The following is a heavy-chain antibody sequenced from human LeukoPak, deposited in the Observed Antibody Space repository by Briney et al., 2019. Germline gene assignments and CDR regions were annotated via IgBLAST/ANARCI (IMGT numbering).Heavy chain of an antibody. CDR2: ISSSGSTI. CDR3: ARDSSIFGPNWLDP. Sequence: PGGSLRLSCAASGFTFSDYYMSWIRQAPGKGLEWVSYISSSGSTIYYADSVKGRFTISRDNAKNSLYLQMNSLRAEDTAVYYCARDSSIFGPNWLDPWGQGTLVTVSS. D-gene: IGHD3-3*01. CDR1: GFTFSDYY. J-gene: IGHJ5*02. V-gene: IGHV3-11*01.